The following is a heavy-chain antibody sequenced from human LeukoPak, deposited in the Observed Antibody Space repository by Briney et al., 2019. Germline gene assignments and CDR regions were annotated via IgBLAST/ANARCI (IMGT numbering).Heavy chain of an antibody. CDR2: INHSGST. J-gene: IGHJ2*01. V-gene: IGHV4-34*01. Sequence: PSETLSLTCAVYGGSFSGYYWSWLRQPPGKGLEWIGEINHSGSTNYNPSLKSRVTISVDTSKNQFSLKLSSVTAADTAVYYCARDLVWPSGWYFDLWGRGTLVTVSS. D-gene: IGHD2-8*01. CDR1: GGSFSGYY. CDR3: ARDLVWPSGWYFDL.